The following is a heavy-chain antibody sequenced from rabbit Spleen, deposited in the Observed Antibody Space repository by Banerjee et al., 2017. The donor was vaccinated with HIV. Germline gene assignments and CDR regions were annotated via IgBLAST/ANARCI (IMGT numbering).Heavy chain of an antibody. J-gene: IGHJ4*01. CDR1: GFDFSSCG. D-gene: IGHD4-1*01. Sequence: LVESGGGLVQPGGSPKLSCKASGFDFSSCGVSWVRQAPGKGLEWIGYIGPIFGITYFANWVNGRFTISSHNAQNTLFLQLNSLTAADTATYFCVREVAAKFNLWGPGTLVTVS. CDR2: IGPIFGIT. CDR3: VREVAAKFNL. V-gene: IGHV1S47*01.